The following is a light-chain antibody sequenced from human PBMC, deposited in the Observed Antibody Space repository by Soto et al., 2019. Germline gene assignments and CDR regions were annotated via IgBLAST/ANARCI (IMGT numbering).Light chain of an antibody. CDR1: SSNIGAGYD. CDR3: QSYDTRLSGYV. V-gene: IGLV1-40*01. Sequence: QSVLTQPPSVSGAPGQRVTISCTGSSSNIGAGYDVHWYQQFPGTAPKLLIYGNTNRPSGVPDRFSGSKSGTSASLAITGLQADDEADYYCQSYDTRLSGYVFGIGTKLTVL. J-gene: IGLJ1*01. CDR2: GNT.